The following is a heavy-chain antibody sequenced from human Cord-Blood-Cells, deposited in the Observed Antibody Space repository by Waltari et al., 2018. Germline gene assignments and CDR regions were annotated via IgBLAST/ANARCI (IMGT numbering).Heavy chain of an antibody. V-gene: IGHV1-69*09. CDR3: ASWRYTDWYFDL. Sequence: QVQLVQSGAEVKKTGSSVKVSCKASGGTCRSHALSWVRQAPGQGIEWMGRSSPILGIENYAQKFQGRVTITADKSTSTAYMELSSLRSEDTAVYYCASWRYTDWYFDLWGRGTLVTVSS. CDR2: SSPILGIE. D-gene: IGHD1-20*01. CDR1: GGTCRSHA. J-gene: IGHJ2*01.